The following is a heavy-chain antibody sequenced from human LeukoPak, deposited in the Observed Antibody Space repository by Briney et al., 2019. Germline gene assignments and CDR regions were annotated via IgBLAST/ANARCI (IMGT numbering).Heavy chain of an antibody. CDR3: ARDGVSVMPEFDF. J-gene: IGHJ4*02. CDR1: GYTFSDYY. V-gene: IGHV1-2*02. Sequence: ASVKVSCKASGYTFSDYYIYWLRQAPGQGLEWMGWIYCKDGVTKYAEIFEGRVTMTRDTSIDTVYMELRGLTSDDTAVFYYARDGVSVMPEFDFWGQGTLVTVSS. D-gene: IGHD2/OR15-2a*01. CDR2: IYCKDGVT.